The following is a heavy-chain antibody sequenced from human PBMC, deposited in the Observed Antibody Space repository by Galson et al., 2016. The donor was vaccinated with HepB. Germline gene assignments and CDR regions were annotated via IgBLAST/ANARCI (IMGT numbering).Heavy chain of an antibody. J-gene: IGHJ4*02. V-gene: IGHV3-7*04. CDR3: ARAYQYTLDY. CDR2: INQDGTEK. CDR1: GLTFSNFW. D-gene: IGHD1-1*01. Sequence: SLRLSCAASGLTFSNFWMTWVRQAPGKGLEWVAYINQDGTEKHYLHSVRGRFTISRDNAKSSLFLQMNSLRAEDTAVYFCARAYQYTLDYWGQGTLVTVSS.